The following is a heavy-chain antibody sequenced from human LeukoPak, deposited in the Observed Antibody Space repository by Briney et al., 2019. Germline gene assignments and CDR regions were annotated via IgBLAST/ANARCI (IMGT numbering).Heavy chain of an antibody. CDR2: IYYSGST. Sequence: SETLSLTCIVSGGSISSYYWSWIRQPPGKGLEWIGYIYYSGSTNYNPSLKSRVTISVDTSKNQFSLKLSSVTAADTAVYYCARNSYSSGWYYFDYWGQGTLVTVSS. D-gene: IGHD6-19*01. CDR1: GGSISSYY. CDR3: ARNSYSSGWYYFDY. V-gene: IGHV4-59*01. J-gene: IGHJ4*02.